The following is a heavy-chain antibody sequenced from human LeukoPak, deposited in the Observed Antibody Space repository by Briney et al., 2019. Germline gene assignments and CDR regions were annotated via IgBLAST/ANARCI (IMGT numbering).Heavy chain of an antibody. CDR2: ISGSGGSI. V-gene: IGHV3-23*01. D-gene: IGHD5-24*01. Sequence: GGSLRLSCAASGFTFSSYAMSWVRQAPGKGLEWVSVISGSGGSIYYADSVKGRFTISRDNSKNTLYLQMNSLRGEDTAVYYCARGAGYNYPYYFDYWGQGTLVTVSS. J-gene: IGHJ4*02. CDR3: ARGAGYNYPYYFDY. CDR1: GFTFSSYA.